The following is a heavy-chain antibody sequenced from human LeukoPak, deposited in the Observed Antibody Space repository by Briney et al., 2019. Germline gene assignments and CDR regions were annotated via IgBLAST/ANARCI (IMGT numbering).Heavy chain of an antibody. D-gene: IGHD5-18*01. CDR1: GFTFSSYA. J-gene: IGHJ6*02. Sequence: GGSLRLSCAASGFTFSSYAMSWVRQAPGKGLEWVSAISGCGGSTYYADSVKGRFTISRDNSKNTLYLQMNSLRAEDTAVYYCAKYGYSYGGNYYGLDVWGQGTTVTVSS. CDR3: AKYGYSYGGNYYGLDV. V-gene: IGHV3-23*01. CDR2: ISGCGGST.